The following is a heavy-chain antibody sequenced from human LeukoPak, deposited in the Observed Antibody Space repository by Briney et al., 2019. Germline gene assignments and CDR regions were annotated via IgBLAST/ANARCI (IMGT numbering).Heavy chain of an antibody. CDR1: GGSFSNYY. Sequence: SDTLSLTCAVYGGSFSNYYWTWIRQPPGKGLEWIGEIYHSGSTNYNPSLKSRVTMSVDTSKNQFSLKLSSVTAADTAVYYCARDAGYSSGWYVSWFDPWGQGTLVTVSS. D-gene: IGHD6-19*01. J-gene: IGHJ5*02. CDR3: ARDAGYSSGWYVSWFDP. CDR2: IYHSGST. V-gene: IGHV4-34*01.